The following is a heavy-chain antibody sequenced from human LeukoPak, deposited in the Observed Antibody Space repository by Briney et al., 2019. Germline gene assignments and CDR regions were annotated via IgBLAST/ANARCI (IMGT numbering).Heavy chain of an antibody. CDR1: GFIFGSYW. J-gene: IGHJ6*03. CDR3: ATDILTGYFRNYYYHIDV. D-gene: IGHD3-9*01. V-gene: IGHV3-7*01. Sequence: PGGSLRLSCAASGFIFGSYWMSWVRQAPGKGLEWVANIKQDGSENYYMDSVKGRFTISRDNAQNSLYLQMNSLRAEDTAVYYCATDILTGYFRNYYYHIDVWGKGPTVTVSS. CDR2: IKQDGSEN.